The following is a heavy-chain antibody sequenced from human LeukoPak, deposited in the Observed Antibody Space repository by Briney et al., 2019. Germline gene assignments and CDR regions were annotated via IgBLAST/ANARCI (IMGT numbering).Heavy chain of an antibody. CDR3: ARAASVVRGVIIGDFDY. Sequence: SETLSLTCTVSGGSISSGGYYWSWIRQPPGKGLEWIGYIYHSGSTYYNPSLKSRVTISVDTSKNQFSLKLSSVTAADTAVYYCARAASVVRGVIIGDFDYWGQGTLVTVSS. V-gene: IGHV4-30-2*01. CDR1: GGSISSGGYY. J-gene: IGHJ4*02. CDR2: IYHSGST. D-gene: IGHD3-10*01.